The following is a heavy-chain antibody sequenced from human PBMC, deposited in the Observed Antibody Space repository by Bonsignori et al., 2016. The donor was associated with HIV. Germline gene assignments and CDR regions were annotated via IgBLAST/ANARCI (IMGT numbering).Heavy chain of an antibody. V-gene: IGHV1-18*01. CDR2: ISAYNGNT. CDR3: ARDRRMITFGGGWYFDY. D-gene: IGHD3-16*01. Sequence: WVRQAPGQGLEWMGWISAYNGNTNYAQKLQGRVTMTTDTSTSTAYMELRSLRSDDTAVYYCARDRRMITFGGGWYFDYWGQGTLVTVSS. J-gene: IGHJ4*02.